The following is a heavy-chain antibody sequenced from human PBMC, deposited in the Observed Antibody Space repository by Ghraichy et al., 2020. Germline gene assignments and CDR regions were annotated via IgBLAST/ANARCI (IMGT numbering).Heavy chain of an antibody. Sequence: GGSLRLSCKGSGYSFTTYWIGWVRQMPGKGLEWMGIIYPGDSDTRYRPSFQGQVTISADKSISTAYLQWSSLKASDTAVYYCARMGTGTDYWGQGTLVTVSS. CDR1: GYSFTTYW. CDR3: ARMGTGTDY. J-gene: IGHJ4*02. CDR2: IYPGDSDT. V-gene: IGHV5-51*01. D-gene: IGHD2-8*02.